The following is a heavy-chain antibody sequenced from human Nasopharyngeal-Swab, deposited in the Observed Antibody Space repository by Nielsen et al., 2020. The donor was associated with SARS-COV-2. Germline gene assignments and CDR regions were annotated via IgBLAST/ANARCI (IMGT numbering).Heavy chain of an antibody. J-gene: IGHJ6*02. D-gene: IGHD3-3*01. V-gene: IGHV4-59*01. CDR2: IYYSGST. CDR3: ARDRVTGFLGQVYYYYGMDV. Sequence: WIRQPPGKGLEWIGYIYYSGSTNYNPSLKSRVTISVDTSKNQFSLKLSSVTAADTAVYYCARDRVTGFLGQVYYYYGMDVWGQGTTVNRLL.